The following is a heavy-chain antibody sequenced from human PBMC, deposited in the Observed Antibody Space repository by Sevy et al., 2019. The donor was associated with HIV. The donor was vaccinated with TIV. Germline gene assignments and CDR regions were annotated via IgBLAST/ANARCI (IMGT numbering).Heavy chain of an antibody. Sequence: ASVKVSCKASGYTFTSYGISWVRQAPGQGLEWMGWISAYNGNTNYAQKLQGRVTMTTDTSTGTAYMELRSLRSDDTAVYYCARDLGRSLYYYYGMDVWGQGTTVTVSS. CDR3: ARDLGRSLYYYYGMDV. J-gene: IGHJ6*02. CDR2: ISAYNGNT. CDR1: GYTFTSYG. V-gene: IGHV1-18*01. D-gene: IGHD1-26*01.